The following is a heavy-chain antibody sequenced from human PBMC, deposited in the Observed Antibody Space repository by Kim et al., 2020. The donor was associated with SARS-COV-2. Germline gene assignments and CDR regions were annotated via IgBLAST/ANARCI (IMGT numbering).Heavy chain of an antibody. V-gene: IGHV4-34*01. D-gene: IGHD1-7*01. Sequence: NYNPSRKSRVTISVDTSKNQFSRKLSSVTAADTAVYYCARGDATTRYFDYWGQGTLVTVSS. J-gene: IGHJ4*02. CDR3: ARGDATTRYFDY.